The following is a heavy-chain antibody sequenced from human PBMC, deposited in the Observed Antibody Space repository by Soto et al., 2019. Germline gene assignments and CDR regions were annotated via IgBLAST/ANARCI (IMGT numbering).Heavy chain of an antibody. J-gene: IGHJ4*02. D-gene: IGHD3-10*01. CDR3: ARARGYYPRAYYFDY. Sequence: KTSETLSLTCAVYGGSFSGYYWSWVRQPPGKGLEWIGEINHSGSTNYNPSLKSRVTISVDTSKNQFSLKLSSVTAADTAVYYCARARGYYPRAYYFDYWGQGTLVTVSS. V-gene: IGHV4-34*01. CDR1: GGSFSGYY. CDR2: INHSGST.